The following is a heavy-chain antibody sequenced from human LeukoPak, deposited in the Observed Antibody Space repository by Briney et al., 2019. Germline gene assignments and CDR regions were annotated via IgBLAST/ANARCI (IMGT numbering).Heavy chain of an antibody. CDR3: ARSDFWSGKAGSDN. CDR1: GFTFSSYAM. CDR2: IYHSGAT. Sequence: GSLRLSCAASGFTFSSYAMSWVRQAPGKGLEWIGEIYHSGATNYNPSLKSRVTMSIDKSKDQFSLKLSSVTAADTAVYYCARSDFWSGKAGSDNWGQGTLVIVSS. J-gene: IGHJ4*02. D-gene: IGHD3-3*01. V-gene: IGHV4-4*02.